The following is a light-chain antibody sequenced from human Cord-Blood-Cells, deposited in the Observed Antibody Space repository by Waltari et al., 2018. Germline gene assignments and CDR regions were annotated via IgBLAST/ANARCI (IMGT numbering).Light chain of an antibody. CDR3: GSYTSRRCVV. CDR2: DLS. Sequence: QSALTQPASVSGSPGQSITISCTGTSSDVGGSNYVSWYQQHPGKAPKLKISDLSNRPSGVSNRLWGYKSRNTPSRPISGLQAEDEAEYYCGSYTSRRCVVFGGRTKLTVL. J-gene: IGLJ2*01. V-gene: IGLV2-14*01. CDR1: SSDVGGSNY.